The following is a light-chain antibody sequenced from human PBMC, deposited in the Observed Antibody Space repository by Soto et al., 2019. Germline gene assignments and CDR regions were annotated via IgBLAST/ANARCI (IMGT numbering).Light chain of an antibody. V-gene: IGKV1-27*01. Sequence: DIQLTQSPSSLSASVGDRVTITCRASQGISNFVAWYQQKPGKVPKLLIYAASTLQSGVPSRFSGSGSGTEFTLSISNLQPEDVGTFYCQKYHSAPPTFGHGTKVDIK. J-gene: IGKJ1*01. CDR3: QKYHSAPPT. CDR2: AAS. CDR1: QGISNF.